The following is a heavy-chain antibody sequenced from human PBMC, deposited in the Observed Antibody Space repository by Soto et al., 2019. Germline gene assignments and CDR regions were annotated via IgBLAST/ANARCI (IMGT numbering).Heavy chain of an antibody. CDR1: GFTFSSYA. Sequence: GGSLRLSCAASGFTFSSYAMSWVRQAPGKGLEWVSAISGSGGSTYYADSVKGRFTISRDNSKNTLYLQMNSLRAEDTAVYYCAKDYCSSTSCPIDYWGQGTLVTVSS. J-gene: IGHJ4*02. CDR3: AKDYCSSTSCPIDY. V-gene: IGHV3-23*01. D-gene: IGHD2-2*01. CDR2: ISGSGGST.